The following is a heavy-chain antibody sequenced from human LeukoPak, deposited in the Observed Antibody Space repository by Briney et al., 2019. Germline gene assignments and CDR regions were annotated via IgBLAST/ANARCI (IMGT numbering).Heavy chain of an antibody. V-gene: IGHV1-8*02. Sequence: ASVKVSCMPSGYTFTNFEINWVRQVAARGLEGMGWIRPNSGETLNVQKFQCRLTITRDIHTSTAYMESTGLRSDDTAVYVCARGYCSGGGCYTAEYLPHWGQGTLVTVSS. CDR2: IRPNSGET. CDR1: GYTFTNFE. J-gene: IGHJ1*01. CDR3: ARGYCSGGGCYTAEYLPH. D-gene: IGHD2-15*01.